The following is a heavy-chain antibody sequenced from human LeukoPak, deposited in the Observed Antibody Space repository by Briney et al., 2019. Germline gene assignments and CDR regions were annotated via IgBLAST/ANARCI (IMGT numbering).Heavy chain of an antibody. Sequence: SSETLSLTCAVYGGSFSEYYWSWIRQPPGKGLEWMGDINHSGTTNYNPSLKSRVTISKETSKKQFSLKLSSVTAADTAVYYCARARMDVWGQGITVTVPS. CDR1: GGSFSEYY. CDR2: INHSGTT. J-gene: IGHJ6*02. CDR3: ARARMDV. V-gene: IGHV4-34*01.